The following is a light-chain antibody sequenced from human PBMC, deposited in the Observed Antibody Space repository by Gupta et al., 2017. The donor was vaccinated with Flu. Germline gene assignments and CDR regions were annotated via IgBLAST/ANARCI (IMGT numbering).Light chain of an antibody. V-gene: IGKV3-15*01. CDR3: QQYNNWPPWT. CDR1: QSVSSN. J-gene: IGKJ1*01. Sequence: ERATLSCRASQSVSSNLAWYQQKPGQAPRLLIYGASTRATGIPARFRGSGSGTEFTLTISSLQSEDFAVYYCQQYNNWPPWTFGQGTKVEIK. CDR2: GAS.